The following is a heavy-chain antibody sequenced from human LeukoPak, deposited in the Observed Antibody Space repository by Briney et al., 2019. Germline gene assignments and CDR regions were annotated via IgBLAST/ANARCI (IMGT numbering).Heavy chain of an antibody. CDR3: AKETSSSFDY. CDR2: MSNSGGST. D-gene: IGHD6-6*01. V-gene: IGHV3-23*01. J-gene: IGHJ4*02. CDR1: GFTFSSYA. Sequence: GGSLRLSCAASGFTFSSYAMNWVRQAPGKELEWVSGMSNSGGSTYYADSVKGRFTISRDNSKNTLYLQMNSLRAEDTAVYYCAKETSSSFDYWGQGTLVTVSS.